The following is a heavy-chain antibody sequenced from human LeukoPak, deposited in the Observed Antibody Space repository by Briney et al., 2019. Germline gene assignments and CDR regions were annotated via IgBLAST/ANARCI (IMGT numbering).Heavy chain of an antibody. Sequence: ASVKVSCKASGYTFTSYDINWVRQATGQGLEWMGWMSPNSGNTGYAQKFQGRVTMTRNTSISTAYMELSSLRSEDTAVYYCARDNLGGLVNWFDPWGQGTLVTVSS. CDR3: ARDNLGGLVNWFDP. CDR2: MSPNSGNT. V-gene: IGHV1-8*01. CDR1: GYTFTSYD. D-gene: IGHD1-14*01. J-gene: IGHJ5*02.